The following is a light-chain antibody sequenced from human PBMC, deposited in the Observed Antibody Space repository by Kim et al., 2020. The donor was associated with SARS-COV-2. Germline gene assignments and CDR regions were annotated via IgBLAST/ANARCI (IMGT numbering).Light chain of an antibody. CDR3: QQRSKWYT. V-gene: IGKV3-11*01. CDR1: QSVSNY. J-gene: IGKJ2*01. CDR2: DAS. Sequence: LSLSPGERATLSCRTSQSVSNYLAWYQQKPGQAPRLLIYDASNRATGIPARFSGSGSGTDFTLTISSLEPEDSAIYYCQQRSKWYTFGQGTKLEI.